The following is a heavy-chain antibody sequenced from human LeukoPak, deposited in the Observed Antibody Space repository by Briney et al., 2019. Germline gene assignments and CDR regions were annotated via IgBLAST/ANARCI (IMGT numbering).Heavy chain of an antibody. J-gene: IGHJ4*02. CDR3: AKPTPFPTGTTSGAFYY. V-gene: IGHV3-7*01. CDR1: GFTFSSYW. CDR2: IKQDGSEK. D-gene: IGHD1-1*01. Sequence: PGGSLRLSCAASGFTFSSYWMSWVRQAPGKGLEWVANIKQDGSEKYYVDSVKGRFTISRDNAKNSLYLQMNSLRAEDTAVYYCAKPTPFPTGTTSGAFYYLGQGTLVTVSS.